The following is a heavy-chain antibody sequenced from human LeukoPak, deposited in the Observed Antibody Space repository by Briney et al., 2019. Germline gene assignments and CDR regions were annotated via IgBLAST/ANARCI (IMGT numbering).Heavy chain of an antibody. CDR2: ISGSGGTT. CDR1: GFTFSSYA. V-gene: IGHV3-23*01. Sequence: PGGSLRLSCAASGFTFSSYAMSWVRQAPGKGLEWVSAISGSGGTTYYADSVKGRFTIFRDNSKNTLYLQMNSLRAEDTAVYYCAKDRGSSTWLFDYWGQGTLVTVSS. J-gene: IGHJ4*02. D-gene: IGHD2-2*01. CDR3: AKDRGSSTWLFDY.